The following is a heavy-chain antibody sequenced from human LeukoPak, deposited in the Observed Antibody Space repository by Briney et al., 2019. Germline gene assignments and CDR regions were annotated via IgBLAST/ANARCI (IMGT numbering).Heavy chain of an antibody. V-gene: IGHV3-21*01. CDR3: ARMREFSSGYYLSVLRPWGY. CDR2: ISSSSSYI. Sequence: PGGSLRLSCAASGFTVSSNYMSWVRQAPGKGLEWVSSISSSSSYIYYADSVKGRFTISRDNAKNSLYLQMNSLRAEDTAVYYCARMREFSSGYYLSVLRPWGYWGQGTLVTVSS. J-gene: IGHJ4*02. CDR1: GFTVSSNY. D-gene: IGHD3-22*01.